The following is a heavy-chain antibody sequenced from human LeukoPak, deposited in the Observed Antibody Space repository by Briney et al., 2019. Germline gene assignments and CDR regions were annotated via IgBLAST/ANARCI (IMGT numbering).Heavy chain of an antibody. D-gene: IGHD3-10*01. J-gene: IGHJ4*02. CDR1: GFTFSSYE. V-gene: IGHV3-48*03. CDR3: ARGPRQMMVRGVISLGDY. Sequence: PGGSLRLSCAASGFTFSSYEMNWVRQAPGKGLEWVSYISSSGSTIYYADSVKGRFTISRDNAKNSLYLQMNSLRAEDTAVYYCARGPRQMMVRGVISLGDYWGQGTLVTVSS. CDR2: ISSSGSTI.